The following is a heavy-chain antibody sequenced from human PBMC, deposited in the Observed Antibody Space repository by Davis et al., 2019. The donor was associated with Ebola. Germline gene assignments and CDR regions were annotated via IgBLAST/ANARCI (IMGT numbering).Heavy chain of an antibody. CDR3: ARELGITMVRGVIMPIYYFDY. CDR1: GFTFSSYG. Sequence: HTGGSLRLSCAASGFTFSSYGMHWVRQAPGKGLVWVSRINSDGSSTSYADSVKGRFTISRDNAKNSLYLQMNSLRAEDTAVYYCARELGITMVRGVIMPIYYFDYWGQGTLVTVSS. D-gene: IGHD3-10*01. V-gene: IGHV3-74*01. CDR2: INSDGSST. J-gene: IGHJ4*02.